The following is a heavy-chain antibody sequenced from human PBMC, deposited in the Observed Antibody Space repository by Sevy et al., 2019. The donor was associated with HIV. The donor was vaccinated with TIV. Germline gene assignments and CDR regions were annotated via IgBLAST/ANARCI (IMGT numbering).Heavy chain of an antibody. D-gene: IGHD2-8*01. Sequence: GGSLRLSCAASGFTFSKYSMSWVRLPPGKGLEWVSTLSFGCGEINYADSVKGRFTISRVNSKSSVYLQMNNLRPEDTAVYYCAREGCTKPHDYWGQGTLVTVSS. CDR2: LSFGCGEI. V-gene: IGHV3-23*01. CDR3: AREGCTKPHDY. J-gene: IGHJ4*02. CDR1: GFTFSKYS.